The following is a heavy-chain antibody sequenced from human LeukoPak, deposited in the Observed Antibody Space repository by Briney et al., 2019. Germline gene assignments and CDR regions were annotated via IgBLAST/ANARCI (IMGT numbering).Heavy chain of an antibody. CDR3: AKEEEDYVSGGMGV. D-gene: IGHD3-16*01. CDR2: ISYDGSNK. CDR1: GFTFSSYG. Sequence: GRSLRLSCAASGFTFSSYGMHWVRQAPGKGLEWVAVISYDGSNKKYADSVKGRFTISRDNSKNTLYLQMNSLRAEDTAVYYCAKEEEDYVSGGMGVWGQGTTVTVSS. J-gene: IGHJ6*02. V-gene: IGHV3-30*18.